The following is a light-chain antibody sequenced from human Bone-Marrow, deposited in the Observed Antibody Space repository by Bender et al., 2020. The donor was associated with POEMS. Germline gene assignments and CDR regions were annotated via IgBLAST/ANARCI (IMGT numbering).Light chain of an antibody. CDR1: SSDVGGYDY. J-gene: IGLJ7*01. V-gene: IGLV2-11*01. CDR3: STWDDSLNGAV. Sequence: QSALTQPRSVSGSPGQSVTISCTGTSSDVGGYDYVSWYQQHPDKAPKLMIYEFSKRPSGVSNRFSGSKSGTSASLAISDIQSEDEADYYCSTWDDSLNGAVFGGGTQLTVL. CDR2: EFS.